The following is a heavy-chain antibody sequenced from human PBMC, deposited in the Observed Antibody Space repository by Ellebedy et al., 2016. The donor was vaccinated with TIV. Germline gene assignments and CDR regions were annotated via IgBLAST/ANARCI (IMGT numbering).Heavy chain of an antibody. D-gene: IGHD3-22*01. CDR3: ARDKPTYYYDSSGYSGPYYFDY. CDR2: ISSRSTTI. Sequence: GGSLRLSCAASGFTFSSYNMNWVRQAPGKGLEWVSYISSRSTTIYYADSVKGRFTIPRDNAKNSLYLEMSSLRAEDTAVYYCARDKPTYYYDSSGYSGPYYFDYWGQGTLVTVSS. CDR1: GFTFSSYN. V-gene: IGHV3-48*04. J-gene: IGHJ4*02.